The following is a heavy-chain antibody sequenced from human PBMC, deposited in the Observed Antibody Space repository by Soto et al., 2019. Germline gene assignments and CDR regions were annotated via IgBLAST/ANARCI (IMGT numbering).Heavy chain of an antibody. Sequence: LRLSCAASGFTFSSYGMHWVRQAPGKGLEWVAVIWYDGSNKYYADSVKGRFTISRDNSKNTLYLQMNSLRSEDTAVYYCARDAGSFDYWGQGTLVTVSS. CDR3: ARDAGSFDY. J-gene: IGHJ4*02. D-gene: IGHD3-10*01. V-gene: IGHV3-33*01. CDR1: GFTFSSYG. CDR2: IWYDGSNK.